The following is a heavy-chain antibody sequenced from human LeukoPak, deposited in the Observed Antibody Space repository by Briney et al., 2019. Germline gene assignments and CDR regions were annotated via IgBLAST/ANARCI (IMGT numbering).Heavy chain of an antibody. CDR1: GGSINSYY. CDR3: ARTTTTFDD. Sequence: PSETLSLTCTVAGGSINSYYWSWIRQPPGKGLEWIGYVSDTGSTTYHPSLKGRAPISVAPSRKQFSLNLTAVTAADPAWIYCARTTTTFDDWGHGTLVTVSS. D-gene: IGHD4-11*01. V-gene: IGHV4-59*01. J-gene: IGHJ4*01. CDR2: VSDTGST.